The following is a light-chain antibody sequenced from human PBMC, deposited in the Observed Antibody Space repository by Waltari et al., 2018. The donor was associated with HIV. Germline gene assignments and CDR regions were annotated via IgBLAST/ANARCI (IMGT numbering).Light chain of an antibody. Sequence: QSVLTQPPSASGTPGPRVTISCSGSSPHIGTTTVHWYQHLPGSAPKLLIYSNNQRPSGVPDRFSASKSGTSASLAISGLRSEDEAEYYCAAWDENLNGLFGGGTKLTVL. J-gene: IGLJ3*02. CDR2: SNN. CDR3: AAWDENLNGL. CDR1: SPHIGTTT. V-gene: IGLV1-44*01.